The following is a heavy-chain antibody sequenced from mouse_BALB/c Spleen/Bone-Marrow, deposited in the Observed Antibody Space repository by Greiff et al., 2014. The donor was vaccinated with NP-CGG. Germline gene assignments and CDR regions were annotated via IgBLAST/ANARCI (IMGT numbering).Heavy chain of an antibody. CDR3: ARPTTVVATGGSFDY. CDR2: ISSGGSYT. CDR1: GFTFSSYG. V-gene: IGHV5-6*02. J-gene: IGHJ2*01. Sequence: EVKLVESGGDLVKPGGSLKLSCAASGFTFSSYGMSWVRQTPDKRLEWAATISSGGSYTYYPDSVKGRFTISRDNAKNTLYLQMSSLKSEDTAMYYGARPTTVVATGGSFDYWGQGTTLTVSS. D-gene: IGHD1-1*01.